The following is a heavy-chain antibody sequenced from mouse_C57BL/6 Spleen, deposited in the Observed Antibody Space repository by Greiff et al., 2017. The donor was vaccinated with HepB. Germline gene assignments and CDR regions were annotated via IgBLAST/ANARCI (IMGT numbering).Heavy chain of an antibody. CDR1: GFTFSDYG. Sequence: EVMLVESGGGLVKPGGSLKLSCAASGFTFSDYGMHWVRQAPEKGLEWVAYISSGSSTIYYADTVKGRFTISRDNAKNTLFLQMTSLRSEATAMYYCARGEVFGLAYWGQGTLVTVSA. D-gene: IGHD2-14*01. CDR3: ARGEVFGLAY. CDR2: ISSGSSTI. J-gene: IGHJ3*01. V-gene: IGHV5-17*01.